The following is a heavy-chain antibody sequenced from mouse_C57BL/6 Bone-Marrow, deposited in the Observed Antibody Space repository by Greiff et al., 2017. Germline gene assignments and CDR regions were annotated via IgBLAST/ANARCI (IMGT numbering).Heavy chain of an antibody. V-gene: IGHV1-19*01. CDR2: INPYNGGT. D-gene: IGHD2-4*01. CDR1: GYTFTDYY. J-gene: IGHJ3*01. CDR3: ARFDYDVAWFAY. Sequence: EVKLLESGPVLVKPGASVKMSCKASGYTFTDYYMNWVKQSHGKSLEWIGVINPYNGGTSYNQKFKGKATLTVDKSSSTAYMELNSLTSEDSAVYYCARFDYDVAWFAYWGQGTLVTVSA.